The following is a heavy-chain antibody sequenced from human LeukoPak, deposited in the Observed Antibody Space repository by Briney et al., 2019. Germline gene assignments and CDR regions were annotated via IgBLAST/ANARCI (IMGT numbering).Heavy chain of an antibody. D-gene: IGHD3-10*01. CDR1: GGSISSSSYY. CDR3: ARHVAYGPLEI. J-gene: IGHJ3*02. V-gene: IGHV4-39*01. CDR2: IYYSGST. Sequence: SETLSLTCSVSGGSISSSSYYWDWIRQPPRKRLEWIGNIYYSGSTDYNPSLKTRVTMSVDTSSNRFSLQVNSVTAADTAVYYCARHVAYGPLEIWGQGTMVTVSS.